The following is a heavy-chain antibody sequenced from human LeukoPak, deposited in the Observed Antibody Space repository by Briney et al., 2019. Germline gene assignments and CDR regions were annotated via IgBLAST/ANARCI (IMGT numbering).Heavy chain of an antibody. CDR3: ARVDSSSWYAFDY. CDR1: GFTFTSSA. D-gene: IGHD6-13*01. J-gene: IGHJ4*02. CDR2: IVVGSGNT. Sequence: SVKVSCTASGFTFTSSAVQWVRQARGQRLEWIGWIVVGSGNTNYAQKFQERVTITRDMSTSTAYMELSSLRSEDTAVYYCARVDSSSWYAFDYWGQGTLVTVSS. V-gene: IGHV1-58*01.